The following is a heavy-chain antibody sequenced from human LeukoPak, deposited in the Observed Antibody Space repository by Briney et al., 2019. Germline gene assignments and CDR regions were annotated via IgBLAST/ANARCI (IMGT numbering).Heavy chain of an antibody. J-gene: IGHJ6*02. D-gene: IGHD3-16*02. Sequence: GGSLRLSCAASGFTFSNYEIQWVRQAPGKGPGWISYSSQSGTTTYFADSVKGRFILARDNAKNSLYMQMNSLRAEDTAVYYCARVERLRWGELSAPWAMDVWGQGTTVTVSS. CDR3: ARVERLRWGELSAPWAMDV. V-gene: IGHV3-48*03. CDR2: SSQSGTTT. CDR1: GFTFSNYE.